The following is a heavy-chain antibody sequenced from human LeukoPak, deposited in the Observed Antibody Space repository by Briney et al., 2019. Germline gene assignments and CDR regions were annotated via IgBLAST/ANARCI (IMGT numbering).Heavy chain of an antibody. CDR2: ISGSGGST. CDR1: GFTFSSYA. Sequence: PGGSLRLSCAASGFTFSSYAMSWVRQAPGKGLEWVSAISGSGGSTYYADSVKGRFTISRDNSKNTLYLQMNSLRAEDTAVYYCAKDYTAMVTFGFDYWGQEPWSPSPQ. CDR3: AKDYTAMVTFGFDY. V-gene: IGHV3-23*01. J-gene: IGHJ4*01. D-gene: IGHD5-18*01.